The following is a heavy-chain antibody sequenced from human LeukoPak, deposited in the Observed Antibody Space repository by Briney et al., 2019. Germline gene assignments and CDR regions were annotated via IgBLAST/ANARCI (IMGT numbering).Heavy chain of an antibody. Sequence: PSETLSLTCTVSGGSISSSSYYWGWIRQPPGKGLEWIGSIYYSGSTYYNPSLKSRVTISVDTSKNQFSLKLSSVTAADTAVYYCARDPYGDPFDYWGQGTLVTVSS. CDR3: ARDPYGDPFDY. CDR1: GGSISSSSYY. D-gene: IGHD4-17*01. CDR2: IYYSGST. J-gene: IGHJ4*02. V-gene: IGHV4-39*07.